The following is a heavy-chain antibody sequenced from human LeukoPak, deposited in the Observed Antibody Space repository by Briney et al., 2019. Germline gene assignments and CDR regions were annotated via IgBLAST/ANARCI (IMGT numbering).Heavy chain of an antibody. CDR1: VGTFSSYA. D-gene: IGHD3-3*02. V-gene: IGHV1-69*13. Sequence: GASVKVSCKASVGTFSSYAISWVRQAPGQGLEWMGGIIPIFGTAHYAQRFQGGVTITPDESTSTAYMELSSLRSEDTAVYYCARGQHSYHYIDVWAKGPTVPVPS. CDR3: ARGQHSYHYIDV. CDR2: IIPIFGTA. J-gene: IGHJ6*03.